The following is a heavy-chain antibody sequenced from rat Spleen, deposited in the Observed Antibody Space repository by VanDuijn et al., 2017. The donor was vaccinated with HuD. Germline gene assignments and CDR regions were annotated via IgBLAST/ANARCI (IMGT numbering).Heavy chain of an antibody. J-gene: IGHJ2*01. CDR3: ARGSVFFDY. V-gene: IGHV2S63*01. CDR1: GFSLRDYS. Sequence: VQLKESGPGLVQPSQTLSLTCTVSGFSLRDYSIHWVRQPPGKGLEWMGIMWSGGSTAYNSVFKSRLSISRDTSKSQVFLKMNSLQTEDTAMYFCARGSVFFDYWGQGVMVTVSS. CDR2: MWSGGST.